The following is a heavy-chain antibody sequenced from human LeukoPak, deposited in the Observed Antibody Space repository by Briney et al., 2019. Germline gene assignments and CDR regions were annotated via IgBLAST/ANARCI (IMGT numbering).Heavy chain of an antibody. CDR3: ASAYYDFWSGYYCWFDP. CDR2: IYYSGST. J-gene: IGHJ5*02. Sequence: SETLSLTCTVSGGSISSYYWSWIRQTPGKGLEWIGYIYYSGSTYYNPSLKSRVTISVDTSKNQFSLKLSSVTAADTAVYYCASAYYDFWSGYYCWFDPWGQGTLVTVSS. D-gene: IGHD3-3*01. V-gene: IGHV4-59*04. CDR1: GGSISSYY.